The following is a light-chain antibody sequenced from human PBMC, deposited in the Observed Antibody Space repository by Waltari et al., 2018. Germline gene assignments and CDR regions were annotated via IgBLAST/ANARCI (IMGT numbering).Light chain of an antibody. Sequence: EIVLTPSPGTLSLSPGERATLSCRASQIVNINRLAWYQQKFGQTPRLIIYGTSNRAAGIPDRFSGGGSGTDFTLIISRVEPEDFAVYYCQQYGDSSFTFGQGTKLEIK. J-gene: IGKJ2*01. CDR1: QIVNINR. CDR3: QQYGDSSFT. CDR2: GTS. V-gene: IGKV3-20*01.